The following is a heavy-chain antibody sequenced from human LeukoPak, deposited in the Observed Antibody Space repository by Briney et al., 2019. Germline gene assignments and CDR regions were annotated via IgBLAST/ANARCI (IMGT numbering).Heavy chain of an antibody. J-gene: IGHJ5*02. D-gene: IGHD2-2*01. CDR1: GDSVSSNSVT. V-gene: IGHV6-1*01. CDR2: TYYRSTWYN. Sequence: QTLSLTCALSGDSVSSNSVTWNWIRQSPSRGLEWLGRTYYRSTWYNDYAVSVRGRITVNPDTSKNQFSLHLNSVTPEDTAVYYCARRLTQYDCFDPWGRESWSPSPQ. CDR3: ARRLTQYDCFDP.